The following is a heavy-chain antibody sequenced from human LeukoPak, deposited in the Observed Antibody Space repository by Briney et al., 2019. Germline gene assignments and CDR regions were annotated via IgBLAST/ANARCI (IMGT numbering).Heavy chain of an antibody. V-gene: IGHV1-69*01. CDR2: IIPIFGTA. Sequence: ASVKVSCKASGGTFSSYAISWVRQAPGQGLEWMGGIIPIFGTANYAQKFQGRVTITADESTSTAYMELSSLRSEDTAVYYCARGPYSSGWTAEYFQHWGQGTLVTVSS. J-gene: IGHJ1*01. D-gene: IGHD6-19*01. CDR1: GGTFSSYA. CDR3: ARGPYSSGWTAEYFQH.